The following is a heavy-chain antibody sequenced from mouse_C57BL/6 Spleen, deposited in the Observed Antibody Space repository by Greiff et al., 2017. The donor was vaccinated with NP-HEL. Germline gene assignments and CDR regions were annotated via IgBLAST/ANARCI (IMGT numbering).Heavy chain of an antibody. D-gene: IGHD4-1*01. J-gene: IGHJ3*01. V-gene: IGHV1-81*01. CDR2: IYPRSGNT. CDR1: GYTFTSYG. CDR3: AREGITGGFAY. Sequence: VQLQQSGAELARPGASVKLSCKASGYTFTSYGISWVKQRTGQGLEWIGEIYPRSGNTYYNEKFKGQATLTADKSSSTAYMELRSLTSEDSAVYFCAREGITGGFAYWGQGTLVTVSA.